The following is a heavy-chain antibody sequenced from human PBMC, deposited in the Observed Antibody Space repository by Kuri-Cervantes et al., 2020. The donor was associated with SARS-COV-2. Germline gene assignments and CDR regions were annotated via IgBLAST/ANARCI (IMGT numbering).Heavy chain of an antibody. CDR1: GGSFSGYY. CDR3: ARDMVGRQYYYYYMDV. D-gene: IGHD2-15*01. V-gene: IGHV4-59*01. CDR2: IYYSGST. J-gene: IGHJ6*03. Sequence: SETLSLTCAVYGGSFSGYYWSWIRQPPGKGLEWIGYIYYSGSTNYNPSLKSRVTISVDTSKNQFSLKLSSVTAADTAVYYCARDMVGRQYYYYYMDVWGKGTTVTVSS.